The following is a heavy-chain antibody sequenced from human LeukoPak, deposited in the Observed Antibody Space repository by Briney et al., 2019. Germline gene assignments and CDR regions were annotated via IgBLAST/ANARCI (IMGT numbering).Heavy chain of an antibody. Sequence: PGGSLRLSCAASGFTFTNYEMNWFRQAPGKGLEWVSYITSSGGTIYYADSVKGRFTISRDNAKNSLYLQMNGLRVEDTAVYYCARTPRGGVTAIYWGQGTLVTVSS. CDR1: GFTFTNYE. J-gene: IGHJ4*02. CDR3: ARTPRGGVTAIY. D-gene: IGHD2-21*02. V-gene: IGHV3-48*03. CDR2: ITSSGGTI.